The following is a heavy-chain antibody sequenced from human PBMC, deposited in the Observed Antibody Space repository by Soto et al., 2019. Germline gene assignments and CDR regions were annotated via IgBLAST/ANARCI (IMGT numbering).Heavy chain of an antibody. CDR1: GPSVNTGGYY. V-gene: IGHV4-30-4*01. D-gene: IGHD1-7*01. Sequence: VQLQGSGPGLVKPSQTLSLTCTVSGPSVNTGGYYWSYIRQSPGKGLEWLGDIFYSGDTYYNPALKSRATISLNTSRNQISLTLTSVTDVDTAVYFCVGTGTTDDFWGQGTLVTVSS. CDR2: IFYSGDT. J-gene: IGHJ1*01. CDR3: VGTGTTDDF.